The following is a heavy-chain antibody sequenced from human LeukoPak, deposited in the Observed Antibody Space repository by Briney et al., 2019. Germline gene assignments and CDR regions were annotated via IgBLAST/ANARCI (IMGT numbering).Heavy chain of an antibody. CDR1: GFTFINAW. CDR2: IKAKAHGGTI. J-gene: IGHJ4*02. CDR3: TTDGVGVEGATYDH. V-gene: IGHV3-15*01. Sequence: GGSLRLSCAASGFTFINAWMAWVRQAPGKGLEWVGRIKAKAHGGTIEYAAPVKGRFTISRDDSKNTPYLQMNSLKTEDTAVYYCTTDGVGVEGATYDHWGQGTLVSVSS. D-gene: IGHD1-26*01.